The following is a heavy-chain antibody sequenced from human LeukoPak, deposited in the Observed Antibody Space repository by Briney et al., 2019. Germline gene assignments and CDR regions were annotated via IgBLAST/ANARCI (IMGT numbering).Heavy chain of an antibody. CDR2: IYYSGST. CDR3: ARVRDGYSLFDY. Sequence: PSETLSLTCTVSGGSISSYYWSWIRLPPGKGLEWIGYIYYSGSTNYNPSLKSRVTISVDTSKNQFSLKLSSVTAADTAVYYCARVRDGYSLFDYWGQGTLVTVSS. J-gene: IGHJ4*02. V-gene: IGHV4-59*01. CDR1: GGSISSYY. D-gene: IGHD5-24*01.